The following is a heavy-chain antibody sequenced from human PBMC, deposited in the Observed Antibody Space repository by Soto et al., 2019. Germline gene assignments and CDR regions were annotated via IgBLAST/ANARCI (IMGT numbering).Heavy chain of an antibody. D-gene: IGHD2-15*01. J-gene: IGHJ3*02. Sequence: GGSLRLSCAASGFTFDDYAMHWVRQAPGKGLEWVSGISWNSGSIGYADSVKGRFTISRDNAKNSLYLQMNSLRAGDTALYYCAKDRRIGYCSGGSCLGAFDIWGQGTMVTVSS. V-gene: IGHV3-9*01. CDR1: GFTFDDYA. CDR3: AKDRRIGYCSGGSCLGAFDI. CDR2: ISWNSGSI.